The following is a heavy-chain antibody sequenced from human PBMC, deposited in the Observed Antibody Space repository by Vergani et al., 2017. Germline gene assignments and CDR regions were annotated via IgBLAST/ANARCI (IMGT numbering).Heavy chain of an antibody. Sequence: QVQLVQSGAEVKKPGASVKVSCKVSGYTLTELSMHWVRQAPGKGLEWMGGFDPEEGETIYAQKFQGRVTMTEDTSTDTAYMELSSLRSEDTAVYYGATDSRGDTVTIQYYYYYGMDVWGQGTTVTVSS. J-gene: IGHJ6*02. CDR2: FDPEEGET. CDR1: GYTLTELS. CDR3: ATDSRGDTVTIQYYYYYGMDV. D-gene: IGHD4-17*01. V-gene: IGHV1-24*01.